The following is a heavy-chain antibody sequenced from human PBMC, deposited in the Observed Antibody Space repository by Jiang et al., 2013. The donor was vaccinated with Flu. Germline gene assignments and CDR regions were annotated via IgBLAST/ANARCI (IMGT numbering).Heavy chain of an antibody. J-gene: IGHJ6*02. Sequence: QLLESGGGLVQPGGSLRLSCAASGFTFSSYDMHWVRQVTGKGLEWVSSVGNDGDTYYSGSVKGRFTISRENGKNSLYLQMNSLRAGDTAVYYCARADYFGSGNFYDYYGMDVWGQGTTVTVSS. V-gene: IGHV3-13*01. CDR1: GFTFSSYD. D-gene: IGHD3-10*01. CDR2: VGNDGDT. CDR3: ARADYFGSGNFYDYYGMDV.